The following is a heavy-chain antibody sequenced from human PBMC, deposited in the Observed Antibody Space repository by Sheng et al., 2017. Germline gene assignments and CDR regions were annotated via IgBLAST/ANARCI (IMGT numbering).Heavy chain of an antibody. CDR2: ISSSGSTI. CDR1: GFTFSSYE. CDR3: ARGGSSWSTQYYYYYYMDV. D-gene: IGHD6-13*01. J-gene: IGHJ6*03. V-gene: IGHV3-48*03. Sequence: EVQLVESGGGLVQPGGSLRLSCAASGFTFSSYEMNWVRQAPGKGLEWVSYISSSGSTIYYADSVKGRFTISRDNAKNSLYLQMNSLRAEDTAVYYCARGGSSWSTQYYYYYYMDVWGQGTTVTVSS.